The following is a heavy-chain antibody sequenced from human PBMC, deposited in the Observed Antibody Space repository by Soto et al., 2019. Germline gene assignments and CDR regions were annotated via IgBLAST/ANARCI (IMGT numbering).Heavy chain of an antibody. CDR1: GGTFSSYT. D-gene: IGHD3-10*01. CDR3: AREEYYYGSGAFFDY. J-gene: IGHJ4*02. CDR2: IIPILGIA. V-gene: IGHV1-69*08. Sequence: QVQLVQSGAEVKKPGSSVKVSCKASGGTFSSYTISWVRQAPGQGLEWMGRIIPILGIANYAQKFQGRVTITADKSTSKSYMEPSSLRSEDTAVYYCAREEYYYGSGAFFDYWGQGTLVTVSS.